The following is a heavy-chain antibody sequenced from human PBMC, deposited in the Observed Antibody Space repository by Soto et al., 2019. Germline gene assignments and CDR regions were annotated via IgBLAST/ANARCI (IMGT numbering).Heavy chain of an antibody. CDR3: ASAGGGGELKY. CDR2: IIPVMGTT. V-gene: IGHV1-69*18. D-gene: IGHD3-16*01. J-gene: IGHJ4*02. Sequence: VQLVQSGAEFQKPGSAGKVSCKASGDTLSGYPITWVRQAPGGGLEWMGRIIPVMGTTNDAQRFEGRVTVPADESTNTSDMELRGLLSEDTAVYYCASAGGGGELKYWGPGTRVTVSS. CDR1: GDTLSGYP.